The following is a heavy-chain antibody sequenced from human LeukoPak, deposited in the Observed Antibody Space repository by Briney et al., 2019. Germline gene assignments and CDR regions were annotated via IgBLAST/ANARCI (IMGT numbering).Heavy chain of an antibody. V-gene: IGHV5-51*01. Sequence: NPGGSLEISCKCSGYHFTSYWFGWVRQMPGKGLEWMGIIYPGDSDTRYSPSFQGQVTISADKSISTAYLQWSSLKASDTAMYYCARTGGPRHWFDPWGQRTLVTVSS. J-gene: IGHJ5*02. D-gene: IGHD1-14*01. CDR1: GYHFTSYW. CDR2: IYPGDSDT. CDR3: ARTGGPRHWFDP.